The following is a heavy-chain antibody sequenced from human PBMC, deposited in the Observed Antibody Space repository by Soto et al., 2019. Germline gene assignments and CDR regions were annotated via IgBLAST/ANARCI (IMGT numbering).Heavy chain of an antibody. D-gene: IGHD3-9*01. CDR3: AREGVDALRYFDWLLSHSGYFDY. Sequence: GGSLRLSCAASGFTFSSYAMHWVRQAPGKGLEWVAVISYDGSNKYYADSVKGRFTISRDNSKNTLYLQMKSLRAEDTAVYYCAREGVDALRYFDWLLSHSGYFDYWGQGTLVTVSS. CDR2: ISYDGSNK. J-gene: IGHJ4*02. V-gene: IGHV3-30-3*01. CDR1: GFTFSSYA.